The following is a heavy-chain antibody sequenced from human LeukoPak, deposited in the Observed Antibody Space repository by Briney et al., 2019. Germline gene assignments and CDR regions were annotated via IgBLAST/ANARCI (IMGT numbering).Heavy chain of an antibody. CDR1: GFTVSSNY. Sequence: GESLNISCAASGFTVSSNYMNWVRQAPGKGLEWVSLIYSGDITYYADSVKGRFTISRDNSKNTLYLQMHSLRAEDTAVYYCRGDSSYWGQGTLVTVSS. J-gene: IGHJ4*02. CDR3: RGDSSY. V-gene: IGHV3-53*01. D-gene: IGHD2-21*01. CDR2: IYSGDIT.